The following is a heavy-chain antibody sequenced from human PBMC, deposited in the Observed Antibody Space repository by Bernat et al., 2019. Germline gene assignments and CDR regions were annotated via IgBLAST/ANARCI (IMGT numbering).Heavy chain of an antibody. CDR3: ASFYGSGSYYVDY. Sequence: QVQLVESGGGVVQPGRSLRLSCAASGFTFSSYGMHWVRQAPGKGLEWVAVISNDGRNKYYADSVKDRLTISRDNSQNTLYLQMNSLRVEDTAVYYCASFYGSGSYYVDYWGQGTLVTVSS. D-gene: IGHD3-10*01. V-gene: IGHV3-30*03. CDR2: ISNDGRNK. CDR1: GFTFSSYG. J-gene: IGHJ4*02.